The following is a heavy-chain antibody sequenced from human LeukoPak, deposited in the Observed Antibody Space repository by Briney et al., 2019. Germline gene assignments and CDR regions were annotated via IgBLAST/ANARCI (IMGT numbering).Heavy chain of an antibody. CDR2: ISGSGGST. CDR1: GFTFSSYA. J-gene: IGHJ5*02. D-gene: IGHD4-17*01. CDR3: IVFGDSNH. V-gene: IGHV3-23*01. Sequence: HPGGSLRLSCAASGFTFSSYAMSWVHQAPGKGLEWVSAISGSGGSTYYADSVKGWFTISRDTSKNTLYLQINSLRVEDTAVYYCIVFGDSNHWGQGTLVTVSS.